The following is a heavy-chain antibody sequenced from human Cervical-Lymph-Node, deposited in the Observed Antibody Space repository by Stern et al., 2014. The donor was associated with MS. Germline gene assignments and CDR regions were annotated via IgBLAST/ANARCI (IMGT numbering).Heavy chain of an antibody. J-gene: IGHJ6*02. CDR1: GGTFNVYA. CDR2: IIPILGTA. D-gene: IGHD2-2*02. Sequence: QLVQSGAEVKKPGSSVKISCKASGGTFNVYAINWLRQAPGQGLEWMGGIIPILGTANYAQKFQGRVTITADESTRTTAMQLRSLRSNDTAVYYCARDGRHTYTYALDVWGQGTTVTVSS. V-gene: IGHV1-69*01. CDR3: ARDGRHTYTYALDV.